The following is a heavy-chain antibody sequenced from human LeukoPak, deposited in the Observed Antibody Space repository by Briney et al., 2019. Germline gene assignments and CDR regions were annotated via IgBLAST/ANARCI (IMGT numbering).Heavy chain of an antibody. Sequence: GGPLRLSCAASGFTFSSYGMHWVRQAPGKGLEWVAFIRYDGSNKYYADSVKGRFTISRDNSKNTLYLQMNSLRAEDTAVYYCAKERYGSAPDYWGQGTLVTVSS. CDR3: AKERYGSAPDY. V-gene: IGHV3-30*02. J-gene: IGHJ4*02. CDR1: GFTFSSYG. D-gene: IGHD3-10*01. CDR2: IRYDGSNK.